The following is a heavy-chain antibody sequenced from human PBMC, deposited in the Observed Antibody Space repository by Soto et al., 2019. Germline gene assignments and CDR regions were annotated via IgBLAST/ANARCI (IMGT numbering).Heavy chain of an antibody. Sequence: GVLRLSCAASGFTFSSDWMHWVRQAPGKGLVWVSRINTDGSGTTYADSVKGRFTISRDNAKNSLYLQMNSLRAEDTAVYYCARGPYYYDSSGYGYWGQGTLVTVSS. CDR2: INTDGSGT. V-gene: IGHV3-74*01. D-gene: IGHD3-22*01. CDR3: ARGPYYYDSSGYGY. J-gene: IGHJ4*02. CDR1: GFTFSSDW.